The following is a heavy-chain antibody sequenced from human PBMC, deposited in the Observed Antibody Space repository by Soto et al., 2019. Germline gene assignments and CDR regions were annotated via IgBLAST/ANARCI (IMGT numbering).Heavy chain of an antibody. CDR3: ARHMDTTGNEAFDS. V-gene: IGHV4-59*08. Sequence: XXPLCLPLSVSGGSIRGYYCRWIFQPPGKGLEWIAYIHFSGKTSYSPSLKGRVTISLDTSKNQFSLKLNSVTDADTAVYYCARHMDTTGNEAFDSWGEGALVTVSS. CDR2: IHFSGKT. J-gene: IGHJ4*02. D-gene: IGHD1-1*01. CDR1: GGSIRGYY.